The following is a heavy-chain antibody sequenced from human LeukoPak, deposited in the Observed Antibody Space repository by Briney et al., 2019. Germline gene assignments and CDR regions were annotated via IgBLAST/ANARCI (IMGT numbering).Heavy chain of an antibody. Sequence: GGSLRLSCAASGFTFSSYAMSWVRQAPGKGLEWVSAISGSGGSTYYADSMKGRFTISRDNSKNTLYLQMNSLRAEDTAVYYCAKGPTKRGDHGAFDIWGQGTMVTVSS. CDR1: GFTFSSYA. CDR3: AKGPTKRGDHGAFDI. J-gene: IGHJ3*02. CDR2: ISGSGGST. D-gene: IGHD1-1*01. V-gene: IGHV3-23*01.